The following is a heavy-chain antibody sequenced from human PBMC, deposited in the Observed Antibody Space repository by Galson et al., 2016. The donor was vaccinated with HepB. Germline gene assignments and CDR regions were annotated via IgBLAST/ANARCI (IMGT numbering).Heavy chain of an antibody. J-gene: IGHJ4*02. V-gene: IGHV3-7*03. D-gene: IGHD3-10*01. CDR2: IKEDGSDK. Sequence: SLRLSCAASGFTFSNYWMSWVRQAPGKGLEWVANIKEDGSDKYSVDSVKGRFTISRDNARSTLYLEMTNLRAEDTAVYYCARSARVIITERLDHWGPGTLVTVSP. CDR1: GFTFSNYW. CDR3: ARSARVIITERLDH.